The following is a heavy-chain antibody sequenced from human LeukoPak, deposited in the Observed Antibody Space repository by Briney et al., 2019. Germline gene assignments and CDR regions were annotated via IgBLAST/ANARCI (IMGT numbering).Heavy chain of an antibody. J-gene: IGHJ4*02. CDR2: IKDGNGNT. CDR3: ARDSGGSGSYYNVFDY. CDR1: GYTFFNYA. Sequence: GASVKVSYKASGYTFFNYAIHWVRQAPGQRLEWMGWIKDGNGNTKYSQKFQGRVTITRDTSASTAYMELSSLGSEDTAVYYCARDSGGSGSYYNVFDYWGQGTLVTVSS. V-gene: IGHV1-3*01. D-gene: IGHD3-10*01.